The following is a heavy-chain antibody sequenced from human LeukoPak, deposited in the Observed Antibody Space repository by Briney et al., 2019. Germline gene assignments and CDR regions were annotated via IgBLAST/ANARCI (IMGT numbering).Heavy chain of an antibody. CDR2: IYSGGST. CDR1: GFTVSSNY. Sequence: GGSLRLSCAASGFTVSSNYMSWVRQAPGKGLEWVSVIYSGGSTYYADSVKGRFTISRDNSKNTVHLQMNSLRAEDTAMYYCARRAGDYSHPYDYWGQGTLVTVSS. D-gene: IGHD3-22*01. CDR3: ARRAGDYSHPYDY. J-gene: IGHJ4*02. V-gene: IGHV3-53*01.